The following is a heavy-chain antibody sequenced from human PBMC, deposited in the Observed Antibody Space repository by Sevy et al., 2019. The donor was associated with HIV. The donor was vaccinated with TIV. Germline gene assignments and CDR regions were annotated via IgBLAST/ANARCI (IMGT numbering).Heavy chain of an antibody. CDR1: GFTFDDSS. V-gene: IGHV3-43*01. D-gene: IGHD3-10*01. J-gene: IGHJ4*02. Sequence: GGSLRLSCEASGFTFDDSSMHWVRQAPGKGLEWVSLISWDGESTYYADSVKGRFTISRDNSKNSLYLQMNSLTTEDTGFYYCVKGGTVSLLDYFDYWGQGTLVTVSS. CDR3: VKGGTVSLLDYFDY. CDR2: ISWDGEST.